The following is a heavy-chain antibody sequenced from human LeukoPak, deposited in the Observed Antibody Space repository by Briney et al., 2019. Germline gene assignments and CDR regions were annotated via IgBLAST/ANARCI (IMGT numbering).Heavy chain of an antibody. Sequence: PGGSLRLSCVASGFTFSSHGMNWVRQAPGKGLVWVSRINSDGINTSYADSVKGRFTISRDNSKNTLYLQMNSLRAEDTAVYYCAKGSGDYGGNLGYWGQGTLVTVSS. CDR3: AKGSGDYGGNLGY. J-gene: IGHJ4*02. D-gene: IGHD4-23*01. V-gene: IGHV3-23*01. CDR1: GFTFSSHG. CDR2: INSDGINT.